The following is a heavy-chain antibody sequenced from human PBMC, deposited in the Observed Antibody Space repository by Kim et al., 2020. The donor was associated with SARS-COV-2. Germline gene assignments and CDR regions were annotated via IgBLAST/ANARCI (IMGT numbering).Heavy chain of an antibody. V-gene: IGHV3-23*01. CDR1: GFTFSSYA. CDR3: AKVGRGYYETDYYGMDV. J-gene: IGHJ6*02. Sequence: GGSLRLSCAASGFTFSSYAMSWVRQAPGKGLEWVSAISGSGGSTYYADSVKGRFTISRDNSKNTLYLQMNSLRAEDTAVYYCAKVGRGYYETDYYGMDVWGQGTTVTVSS. CDR2: ISGSGGST. D-gene: IGHD3-22*01.